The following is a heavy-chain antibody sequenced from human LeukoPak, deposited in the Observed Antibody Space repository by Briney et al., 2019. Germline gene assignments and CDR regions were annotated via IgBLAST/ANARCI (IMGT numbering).Heavy chain of an antibody. D-gene: IGHD2-2*01. J-gene: IGHJ4*02. Sequence: TGGSLRLSCAAPGFTFDDYGMSWVRQAPGKGLEWVPGINWNGGSTGYADSVKGRFTISRDNAKNSLYLQMNSLRAEDTALYYCARALLYCSSTSCSFDYWGQGTLVTVSS. V-gene: IGHV3-20*04. CDR1: GFTFDDYG. CDR2: INWNGGST. CDR3: ARALLYCSSTSCSFDY.